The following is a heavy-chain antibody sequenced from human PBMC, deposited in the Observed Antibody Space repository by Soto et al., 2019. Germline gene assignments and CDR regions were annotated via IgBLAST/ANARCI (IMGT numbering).Heavy chain of an antibody. CDR1: GYTFTSYA. V-gene: IGHV1-3*01. Sequence: GASVKVSCKASGYTFTSYAMHWVRQAPGQRLEWMGWINAGNGNTKYSQKFQGRVTITRDTSASTAYMELSSLRSEDTAVYYCARRGHGYRGSHGYFDYWGQGTLVTVSS. J-gene: IGHJ4*02. CDR3: ARRGHGYRGSHGYFDY. CDR2: INAGNGNT. D-gene: IGHD1-26*01.